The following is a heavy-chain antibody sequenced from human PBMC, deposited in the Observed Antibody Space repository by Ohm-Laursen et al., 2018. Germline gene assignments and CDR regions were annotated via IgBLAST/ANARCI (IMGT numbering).Heavy chain of an antibody. CDR2: VDHRGRP. CDR3: ARGEEADGAIIDDGPGTALYFDL. J-gene: IGHJ4*02. Sequence: SETLSLTCAVSGGSFRGSFWSWVRQSPGKGLEWIGEVDHRGRPYSNPSLTGRVTISADTSRNLFSLNMTSVTAADTGIYFCARGEEADGAIIDDGPGTALYFDLWGQGSLVTVSS. D-gene: IGHD1-14*01. V-gene: IGHV4-34*01. CDR1: GGSFRGSF.